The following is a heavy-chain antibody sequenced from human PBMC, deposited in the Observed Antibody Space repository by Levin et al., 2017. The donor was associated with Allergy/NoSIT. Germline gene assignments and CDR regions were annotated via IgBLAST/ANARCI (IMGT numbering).Heavy chain of an antibody. Sequence: GSLRLSCAVYGGSFSGYYWSWIRQPPGKGLEWIGEINHSGSTNYNPSLKSRVTISVDTSKNQFSLKLSSVTAADTAVYYCAREGVHPSAFDSWGQGTMVTVSS. J-gene: IGHJ3*02. V-gene: IGHV4-34*01. CDR3: AREGVHPSAFDS. D-gene: IGHD1-1*01. CDR1: GGSFSGYY. CDR2: INHSGST.